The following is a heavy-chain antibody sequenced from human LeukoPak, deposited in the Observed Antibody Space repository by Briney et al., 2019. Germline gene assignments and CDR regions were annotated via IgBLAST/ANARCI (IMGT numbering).Heavy chain of an antibody. CDR1: GGSISNYY. J-gene: IGHJ6*03. D-gene: IGHD2-15*01. V-gene: IGHV4-59*01. CDR3: ARTTEGYCSGGNCYYYYYYMDV. Sequence: SETLSLTCTVSGGSISNYYWSWIRQPPGKGLEWIGYIHYSGSTSYNPSLKSRVTISVDTSKNQFSLKLRFVTPADTAVFYCARTTEGYCSGGNCYYYYYYMDVWGKGTTVTVSS. CDR2: IHYSGST.